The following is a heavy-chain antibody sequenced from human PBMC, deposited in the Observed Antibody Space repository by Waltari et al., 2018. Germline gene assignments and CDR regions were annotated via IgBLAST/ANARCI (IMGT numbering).Heavy chain of an antibody. CDR2: MNPNSGNT. Sequence: QVQLVQSGAEVKKPGASVKVSCKASGYTFTSYDINWVRQATGQGLEWMGWMNPNSGNTGYEQKFQGRVTMTRNTTISTAYMELSSLRSEDTAVYYCARARDILTGYYTAYYYYGMDVWGQGTTVTVSS. D-gene: IGHD3-9*01. V-gene: IGHV1-8*01. J-gene: IGHJ6*02. CDR3: ARARDILTGYYTAYYYYGMDV. CDR1: GYTFTSYD.